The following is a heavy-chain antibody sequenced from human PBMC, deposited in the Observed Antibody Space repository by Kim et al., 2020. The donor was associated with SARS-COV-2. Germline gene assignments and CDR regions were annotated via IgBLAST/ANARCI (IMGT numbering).Heavy chain of an antibody. J-gene: IGHJ4*02. CDR2: ISYYVIKK. D-gene: IGHD3-10*01. V-gene: IGHV3-30*18. Sequence: GGSLRLSCSASGFTFSIYGRHWVRQDPGKRLEVVAVISYYVIKKHSADSVKGRFTISRDNSKNTLYLQMNSLRAEDTAVYYCAKRGAAGYGSGSYYIDYWGQGTLVTVSS. CDR1: GFTFSIYG. CDR3: AKRGAAGYGSGSYYIDY.